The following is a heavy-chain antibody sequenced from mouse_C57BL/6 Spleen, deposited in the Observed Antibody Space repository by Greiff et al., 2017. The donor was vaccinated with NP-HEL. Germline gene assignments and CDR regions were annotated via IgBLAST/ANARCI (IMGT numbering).Heavy chain of an antibody. V-gene: IGHV2-2*01. CDR3: ASYYDAMDY. Sequence: QVQLQQSGPGLVQPSQSLSITCTVSGFSLTSYGVHWVRQSPGKGLEWLGVIWSGGSTDYNAAFISRLSISKDNSKSQVFFKMNSLQADDTAIYYCASYYDAMDYWGQGTSVTVSS. D-gene: IGHD1-1*01. CDR1: GFSLTSYG. J-gene: IGHJ4*01. CDR2: IWSGGST.